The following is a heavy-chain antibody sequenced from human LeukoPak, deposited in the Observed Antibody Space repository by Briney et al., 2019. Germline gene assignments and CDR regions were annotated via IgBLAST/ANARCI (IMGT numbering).Heavy chain of an antibody. CDR3: ARDAVAGNRYDY. Sequence: SVKGRFTISRDNAKKSLYLQMNSLRAEDTAVYYCARDAVAGNRYDYWGQGTLVTVSS. D-gene: IGHD6-19*01. V-gene: IGHV3-48*01. J-gene: IGHJ4*02.